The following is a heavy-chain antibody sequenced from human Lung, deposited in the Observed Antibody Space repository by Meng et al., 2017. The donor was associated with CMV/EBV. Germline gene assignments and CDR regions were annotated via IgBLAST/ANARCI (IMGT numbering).Heavy chain of an antibody. CDR1: GFSFTNSW. Sequence: GEXXKISCAASGFSFTNSWMTWVRQAPGKGLEWVANIKEDGTVKNYVGSVKGRFTISRDNAKNSLYLQLNSLRVEDTAVYYCARDAAYNRFEYWGPGSLVNGAS. CDR2: IKEDGTVK. V-gene: IGHV3-7*03. CDR3: ARDAAYNRFEY. J-gene: IGHJ4*02. D-gene: IGHD1-1*01.